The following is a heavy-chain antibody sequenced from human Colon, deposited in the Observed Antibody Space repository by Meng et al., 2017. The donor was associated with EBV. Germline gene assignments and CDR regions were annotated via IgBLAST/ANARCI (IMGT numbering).Heavy chain of an antibody. J-gene: IGHJ4*02. CDR3: ARVSSGWDYFDY. Sequence: QVQLQESGPGLVTPPQTLSLTCTVSGGAVSSGGYYWTWIRQHPGKGLEWFGHIYYSGSTFYNPSLKRRVIISIDTSKNQFSLNLRSVTAADTAVYYCARVSSGWDYFDYWGQGTLVTVSS. V-gene: IGHV4-31*03. CDR1: GGAVSSGGYY. CDR2: IYYSGST. D-gene: IGHD6-19*01.